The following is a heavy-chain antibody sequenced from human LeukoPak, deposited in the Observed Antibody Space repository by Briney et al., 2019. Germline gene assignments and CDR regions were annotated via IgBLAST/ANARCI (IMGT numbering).Heavy chain of an antibody. J-gene: IGHJ4*02. CDR1: GFTFSSYS. V-gene: IGHV3-48*04. CDR2: ISSSGYST. Sequence: PGGSLRLSCAASGFTFSSYSMSWIRQAPGKGLEWVSYISSSGYSTYYADSVKGRFTISRDNAKNSLFLQMNSLRAEDTAVYYCARDRLSGVVDFWGQGTLVTVSS. CDR3: ARDRLSGVVDF.